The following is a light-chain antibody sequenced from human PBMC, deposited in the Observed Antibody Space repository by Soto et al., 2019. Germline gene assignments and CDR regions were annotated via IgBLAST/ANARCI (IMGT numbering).Light chain of an antibody. V-gene: IGKV1-5*01. J-gene: IGKJ5*01. CDR1: QSISHW. Sequence: DIPMTQSPSTLSAFVGDTVTITCRASQSISHWLAWYQQRPGRAPKLLIYDASSLESGVPSRFSGSGSGTEFTLTISSLQPDDFATYYCQQNYSPPPITFGQGTRLEIK. CDR3: QQNYSPPPIT. CDR2: DAS.